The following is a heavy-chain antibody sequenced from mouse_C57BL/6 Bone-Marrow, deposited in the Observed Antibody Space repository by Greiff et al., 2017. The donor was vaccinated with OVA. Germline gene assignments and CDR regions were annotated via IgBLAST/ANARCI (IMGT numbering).Heavy chain of an antibody. CDR1: EYEFPSHD. CDR3: ARIYYDYGGAMDY. D-gene: IGHD2-4*01. J-gene: IGHJ4*01. V-gene: IGHV5-2*01. CDR2: INSDGGST. Sequence: DVMLVESGGGLVQPGESLKLSCESNEYEFPSHDMSWVRKTPEKRLELVAAINSDGGSTYYPDTMERRFIISRDNTKKTLYLQMSSLRSEDTALYYCARIYYDYGGAMDYWGQGTSVTVSS.